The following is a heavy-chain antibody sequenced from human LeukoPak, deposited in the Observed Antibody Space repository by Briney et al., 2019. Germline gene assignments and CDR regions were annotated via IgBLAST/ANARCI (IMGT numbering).Heavy chain of an antibody. Sequence: GASVKVSCKASGYTFTGYYMHWVRQAPGQGLEWMGWINPNSGGTNYAQKFQGRVTMTRDTSISTAYMELSRLRSDDTAVYYCARGYCSGGSCYYDSYYYYYYMDVWGKGTTVTVSS. CDR3: ARGYCSGGSCYYDSYYYYYYMDV. CDR2: INPNSGGT. J-gene: IGHJ6*03. CDR1: GYTFTGYY. V-gene: IGHV1-2*02. D-gene: IGHD2-15*01.